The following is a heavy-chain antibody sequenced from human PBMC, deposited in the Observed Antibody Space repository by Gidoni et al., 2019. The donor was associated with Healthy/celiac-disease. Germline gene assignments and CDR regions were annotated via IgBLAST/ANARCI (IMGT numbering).Heavy chain of an antibody. D-gene: IGHD2-2*01. CDR2: ISSSSSTI. CDR1: GFTFSSYS. Sequence: EVQLVESGGGLVQPGGSLRLSCAASGFTFSSYSMNWVRQAPGKGLEWVSYISSSSSTIYYADSVKGRFTISRDNAKNSLYLQMNSLRAEDTAVYYCARSGNQLPPLGLSDYWGQGTLVTVSS. V-gene: IGHV3-48*01. CDR3: ARSGNQLPPLGLSDY. J-gene: IGHJ4*02.